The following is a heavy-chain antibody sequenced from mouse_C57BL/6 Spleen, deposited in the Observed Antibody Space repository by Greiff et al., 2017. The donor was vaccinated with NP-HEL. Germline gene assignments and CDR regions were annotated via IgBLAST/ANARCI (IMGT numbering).Heavy chain of an antibody. CDR1: GFTFSSYG. Sequence: EVQLVESGGDLVKPGGSLKLSCAASGFTFSSYGMSWVRQTPDKRLEWVATISSGGSYTYYPDSVKGRFTISRDNAKNTLYLQMSSLKSEDTAMYYCARTGYGNYGDWYFDVWGTGTTVTVSS. V-gene: IGHV5-6*01. CDR3: ARTGYGNYGDWYFDV. CDR2: ISSGGSYT. D-gene: IGHD2-1*01. J-gene: IGHJ1*03.